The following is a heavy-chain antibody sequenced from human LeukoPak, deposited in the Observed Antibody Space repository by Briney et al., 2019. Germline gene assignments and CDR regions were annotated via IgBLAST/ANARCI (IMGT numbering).Heavy chain of an antibody. D-gene: IGHD2-15*01. V-gene: IGHV3-23*01. Sequence: GGSLRLSCAASGFTFSNYAMSWVRQTPGKGLECVSVVTGSGGDTYYTGSVNGRFTISRDNSKNTLYLQMNSLRAEDAAVYYCARGTLEHCSGASCYPLDSWGQGTLVTVSS. CDR2: VTGSGGDT. CDR1: GFTFSNYA. J-gene: IGHJ5*01. CDR3: ARGTLEHCSGASCYPLDS.